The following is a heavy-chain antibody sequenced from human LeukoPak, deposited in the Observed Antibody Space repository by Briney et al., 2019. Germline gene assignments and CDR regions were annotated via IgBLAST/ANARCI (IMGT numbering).Heavy chain of an antibody. CDR3: ARSSSSEWYFDL. CDR2: IIPIFGTA. CDR1: GGTFSSYA. D-gene: IGHD6-13*01. Sequence: SVKVSCKASGGTFSSYAISWVRQAPGQGLEWRGGIIPIFGTANYAQKFQGRVTITTDESTNTAYMERSSLRPENTAVYYCARSSSSEWYFDLWPRGTLVSVST. V-gene: IGHV1-69*05. J-gene: IGHJ2*01.